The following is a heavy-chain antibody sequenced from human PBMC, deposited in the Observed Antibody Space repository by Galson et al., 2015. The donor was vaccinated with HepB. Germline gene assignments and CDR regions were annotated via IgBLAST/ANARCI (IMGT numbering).Heavy chain of an antibody. D-gene: IGHD6-25*01. CDR3: ARAYPGIAAAFDY. V-gene: IGHV1-69*13. CDR2: IIPISGIA. Sequence: SVKVSCKASGYTFTGYYMHWVRQAPGQGLEWMGGIIPISGIANYAQKFQGRVTITADESTSTAYMELSSLRSEDTAVYYCARAYPGIAAAFDYWGQGTLVTVSS. CDR1: GYTFTGYY. J-gene: IGHJ4*02.